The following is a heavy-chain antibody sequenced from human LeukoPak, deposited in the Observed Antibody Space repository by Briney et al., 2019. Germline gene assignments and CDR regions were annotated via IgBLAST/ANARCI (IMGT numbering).Heavy chain of an antibody. J-gene: IGHJ4*02. CDR2: INPNNGGT. CDR3: AREYCSSTSCYFYYFDY. V-gene: IGHV1-2*06. Sequence: ASVKVSCKASGYTFTGYYMHWVRQALGQGLEWMGRINPNNGGTNFAQKFQGRVTMTRDTSITTAYMELSSLRSDDTAVYYCAREYCSSTSCYFYYFDYWGQGPWSPSPQ. CDR1: GYTFTGYY. D-gene: IGHD2-2*01.